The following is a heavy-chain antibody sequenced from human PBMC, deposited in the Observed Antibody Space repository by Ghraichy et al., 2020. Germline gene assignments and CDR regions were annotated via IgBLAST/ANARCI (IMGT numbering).Heavy chain of an antibody. Sequence: SETLSLTCTVSGGSISSSSYYWGWIRQPPGKGLEWIGSIYYSGSTYYNPSLKSRVTISVDTSKNQFSLKLSSVTAADTAVYYCARPPPSSPYYYDSSGYYFDYWGQGTLVTVSS. CDR3: ARPPPSSPYYYDSSGYYFDY. CDR1: GGSISSSSYY. J-gene: IGHJ4*02. D-gene: IGHD3-22*01. CDR2: IYYSGST. V-gene: IGHV4-39*01.